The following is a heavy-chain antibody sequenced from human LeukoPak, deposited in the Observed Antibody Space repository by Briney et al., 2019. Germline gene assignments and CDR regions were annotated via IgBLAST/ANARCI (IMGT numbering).Heavy chain of an antibody. Sequence: PGGSLRLSCAASRFTFSSYSMNWVRQAPGKGLEWVSSITSSSSYIYYADSLKGRFTISRDNAKNSLYLQMNSLRAEDTAIYYCARHVVAVGFDYWGQGTLVTVSS. J-gene: IGHJ4*02. V-gene: IGHV3-21*01. CDR2: ITSSSSYI. CDR3: ARHVVAVGFDY. CDR1: RFTFSSYS. D-gene: IGHD3-22*01.